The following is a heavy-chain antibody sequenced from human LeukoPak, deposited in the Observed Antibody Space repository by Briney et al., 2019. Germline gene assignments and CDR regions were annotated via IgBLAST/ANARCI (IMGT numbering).Heavy chain of an antibody. J-gene: IGHJ4*02. CDR3: AAWGLHNY. D-gene: IGHD7-27*01. Sequence: GGSLRLSCSASGFAFSDYWMKWVRQAPGKGPEWVANINLGGSAKLYVASVKGRCTISRDNAKNSLYLQMNSLRVEDTAVYYCAAWGLHNYWGQGTLVTVSS. V-gene: IGHV3-7*01. CDR1: GFAFSDYW. CDR2: INLGGSAK.